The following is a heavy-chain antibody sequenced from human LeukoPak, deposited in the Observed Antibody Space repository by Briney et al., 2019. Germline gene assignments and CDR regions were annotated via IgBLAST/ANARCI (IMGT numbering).Heavy chain of an antibody. D-gene: IGHD1-26*01. CDR1: GFTFSSYA. V-gene: IGHV3-30-3*01. Sequence: GGSLRLSCAASGFTFSSYAMHWVRRAPGKGLEWVAVMSYDGSNKYYVDSVKGRFTISRDNSKNTLYLQMNSLRAEDTAVYYCARETSKKLLVAIDYWGQGTLVTVSS. CDR2: MSYDGSNK. CDR3: ARETSKKLLVAIDY. J-gene: IGHJ4*02.